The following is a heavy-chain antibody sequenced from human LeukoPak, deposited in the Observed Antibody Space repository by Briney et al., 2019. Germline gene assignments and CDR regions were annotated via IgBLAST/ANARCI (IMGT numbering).Heavy chain of an antibody. CDR2: IYYSGST. D-gene: IGHD3-10*01. J-gene: IGHJ4*02. Sequence: TSETLSLTCTVSGGSISSYYWSWIRQPPGKGLEWIGYIYYSGSTNYNPSLKSRVTISVDTSKNQFSLKLSSVTAADTAVYYCARERTTMVRGVIIKPFDYWGQGTLVTVSS. CDR1: GGSISSYY. V-gene: IGHV4-59*01. CDR3: ARERTTMVRGVIIKPFDY.